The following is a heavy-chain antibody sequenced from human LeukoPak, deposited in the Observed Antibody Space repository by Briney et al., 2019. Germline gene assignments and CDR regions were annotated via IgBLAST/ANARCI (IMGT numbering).Heavy chain of an antibody. D-gene: IGHD3-9*01. CDR2: ISWNSGSM. CDR1: GFTFDDYA. Sequence: GRSLRLSCAASGFTFDDYAMHWVRHAPGKGLEWVSGISWNSGSMGYADSVKGRFTISRDNAKNSLYLQMNSLRAEDTALYYCAKAPYYDILTAPYYFDYWGQGTLVTVSS. V-gene: IGHV3-9*01. CDR3: AKAPYYDILTAPYYFDY. J-gene: IGHJ4*02.